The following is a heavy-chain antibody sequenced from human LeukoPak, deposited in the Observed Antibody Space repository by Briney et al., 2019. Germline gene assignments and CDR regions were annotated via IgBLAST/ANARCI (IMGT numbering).Heavy chain of an antibody. V-gene: IGHV4-61*05. CDR1: GGSIRSSTYY. CDR3: ARAVTTDPGTLDY. J-gene: IGHJ4*02. D-gene: IGHD4-17*01. Sequence: SETLSLTCTVSGGSIRSSTYYWGWIRQPPGKGLEWIGYIYYSGSTYYNPSLKSRVTISVDTSKNQFSLKLSSVTAADTAVYYCARAVTTDPGTLDYWGQGTLVTVSS. CDR2: IYYSGST.